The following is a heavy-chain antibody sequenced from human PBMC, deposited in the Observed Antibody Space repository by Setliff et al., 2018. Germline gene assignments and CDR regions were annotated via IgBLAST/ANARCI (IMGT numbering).Heavy chain of an antibody. CDR1: GGSLSGYY. CDR3: ARVPKIWVKGNYYSYYMDV. CDR2: IDHSGRT. V-gene: IGHV4-34*01. Sequence: SETLSLTCAVYGGSLSGYYWTWIRQPPGKGLEWIGEIDHSGRTNYNPSLRSRVTISLDTSKQQFSLNLISVTAADTAVYYCARVPKIWVKGNYYSYYMDVWGQGTTVTVSS. J-gene: IGHJ6*03. D-gene: IGHD3-10*01.